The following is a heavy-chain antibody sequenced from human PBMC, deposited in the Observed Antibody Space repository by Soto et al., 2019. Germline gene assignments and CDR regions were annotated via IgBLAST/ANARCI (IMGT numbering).Heavy chain of an antibody. CDR1: GFTFSSYG. J-gene: IGHJ6*02. CDR3: AKAPQLSVDTAMVGYGMDV. D-gene: IGHD5-18*01. V-gene: IGHV3-30*18. Sequence: QVQLVESGGGVVQPGRSLRLSCAASGFTFSSYGMHWVRQAPGKGLEWVAVISYDGSNKYYADSVKGRFTISRDNSKNTLYLQMNSLRAEDTAVYYCAKAPQLSVDTAMVGYGMDVWGQGTTVTVSS. CDR2: ISYDGSNK.